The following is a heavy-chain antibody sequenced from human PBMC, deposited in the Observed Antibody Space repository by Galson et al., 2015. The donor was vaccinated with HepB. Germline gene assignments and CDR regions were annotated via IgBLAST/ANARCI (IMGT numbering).Heavy chain of an antibody. CDR1: GFTFSSYW. V-gene: IGHV3-74*01. Sequence: SLRLSCAASGFTFSSYWMYWVRQAPGKGLAWVSRINSDGSDTETADSVKGRFTISRDNARNTLYLQMSSLRAEDTAVYYCARDANIGASGKLYDYWGQGTLVTVSS. D-gene: IGHD3-3*01. CDR2: INSDGSDT. J-gene: IGHJ4*02. CDR3: ARDANIGASGKLYDY.